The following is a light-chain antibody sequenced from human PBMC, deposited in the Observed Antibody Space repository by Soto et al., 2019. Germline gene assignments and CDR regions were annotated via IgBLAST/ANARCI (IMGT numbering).Light chain of an antibody. CDR1: QSISSY. CDR2: AAS. Sequence: DIQMTQSPSSLSASVGDRVTITCRASQSISSYLNWYQQKPGKAPKLLIYAASSLQSGVPSRFSGSGSGTDFTLTISSLQPEDFATYYCQQSYSRRTFGQGTQVDIK. CDR3: QQSYSRRT. V-gene: IGKV1-39*01. J-gene: IGKJ1*01.